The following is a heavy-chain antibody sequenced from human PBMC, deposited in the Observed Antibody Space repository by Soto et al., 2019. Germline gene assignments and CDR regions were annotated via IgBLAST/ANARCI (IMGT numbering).Heavy chain of an antibody. J-gene: IGHJ6*02. Sequence: QVQLVESGGGVVQPGRSLRLSCAASGFTFSSYGMHWVRQAPGKGLEWVAVISYDGSNKYYADSVKGRFTISRDNXKXTLXLQMNSLRAEDTAVYYCAKASDYGDYGGYYYGMDVWGQGTTVTVSS. D-gene: IGHD4-17*01. CDR2: ISYDGSNK. CDR1: GFTFSSYG. CDR3: AKASDYGDYGGYYYGMDV. V-gene: IGHV3-30*18.